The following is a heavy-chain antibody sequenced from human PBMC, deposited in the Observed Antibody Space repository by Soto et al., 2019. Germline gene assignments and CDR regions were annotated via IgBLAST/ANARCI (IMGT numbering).Heavy chain of an antibody. CDR2: IYPGDSDA. D-gene: IGHD2-2*01. V-gene: IGHV5-51*01. Sequence: GESLKISCQGSGYTFTNYWIGWVRQMPGKGLEWMGIIYPGDSDARYSQSFQDQVTFSVDKSISTAYLQWSSLRASDTAMYYCGKGFTMAYFDLWGQGTLVTVSS. CDR3: GKGFTMAYFDL. J-gene: IGHJ4*02. CDR1: GYTFTNYW.